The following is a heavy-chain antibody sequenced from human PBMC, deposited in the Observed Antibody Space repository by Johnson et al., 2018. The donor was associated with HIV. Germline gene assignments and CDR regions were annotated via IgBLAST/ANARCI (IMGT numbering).Heavy chain of an antibody. CDR3: AREASGSLYAFDI. J-gene: IGHJ3*02. CDR2: ISSNGGST. V-gene: IGHV3-64*01. Sequence: VQLVESGGGVVQPGRSLRLSCAASGFTFSSYAMHWVRQAPGKGLEYVSAISSNGGSTYYANSVKGRFTISRDNSKNTLYLQMGSLRAEDMAVYYCAREASGSLYAFDIWGQGTMVTVSS. CDR1: GFTFSSYA. D-gene: IGHD1-26*01.